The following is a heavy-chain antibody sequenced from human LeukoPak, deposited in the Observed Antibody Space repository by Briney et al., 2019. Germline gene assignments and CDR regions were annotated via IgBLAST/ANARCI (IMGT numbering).Heavy chain of an antibody. J-gene: IGHJ4*02. CDR2: TYYRSQWHY. V-gene: IGHV6-1*01. Sequence: SQTLSLTCAISRDSVSSNSVAWNWIRQTPSRGLEWLGRTYYRSQWHYDYAVSVKSRIIISPDTSKNQFSLHLNSVTPEDTAVYYCARSSIKSFDYWGQGTLVTVSS. CDR3: ARSSIKSFDY. CDR1: RDSVSSNSVA.